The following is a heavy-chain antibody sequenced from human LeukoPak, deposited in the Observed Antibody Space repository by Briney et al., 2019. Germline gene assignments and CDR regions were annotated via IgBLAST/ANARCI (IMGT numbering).Heavy chain of an antibody. V-gene: IGHV1-18*01. D-gene: IGHD3-3*01. J-gene: IGHJ3*02. CDR1: GYTFTSYG. Sequence: ASVKVSCKASGYTFTSYGISWVRQAPGQGLEWVGWISGYNGKTDSSQKFRDRVTMTTDTSTSTAYMELRSLRSDDTAVYYCARHSGGITMSYFDMWGQGTVVTVSS. CDR2: ISGYNGKT. CDR3: ARHSGGITMSYFDM.